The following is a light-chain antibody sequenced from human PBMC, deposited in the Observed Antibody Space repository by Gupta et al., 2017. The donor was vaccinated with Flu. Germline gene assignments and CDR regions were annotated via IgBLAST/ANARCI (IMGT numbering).Light chain of an antibody. CDR3: ESADRDGASVL. Sequence: SYQLTQPPSVSVSPRQTAKISSSGDGLQKQYEYWYQQKPGQAPVLVMNKDSERPSGSPERFSGSSSGTTVTLTISGVQAEDEAVYYCESADRDGASVLFGGGTKLTVL. CDR2: KDS. CDR1: GLQKQY. J-gene: IGLJ2*01. V-gene: IGLV3-25*02.